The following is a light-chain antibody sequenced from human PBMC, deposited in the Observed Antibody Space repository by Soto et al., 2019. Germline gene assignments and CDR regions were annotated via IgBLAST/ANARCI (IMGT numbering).Light chain of an antibody. Sequence: QPVLTQPPSASGTPVQRVTISCSGSSSNIGANPINWYQQLPGTAPKLLIYNNDQRPSGVPDRFSASKSGTSASLAISGLQYEDEADYYCEAWDDSLYGAVLGGGTKLTVL. CDR1: SSNIGANP. V-gene: IGLV1-44*01. CDR3: EAWDDSLYGAV. CDR2: NND. J-gene: IGLJ2*01.